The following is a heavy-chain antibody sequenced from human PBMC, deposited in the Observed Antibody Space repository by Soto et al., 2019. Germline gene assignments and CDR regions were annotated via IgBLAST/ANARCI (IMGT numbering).Heavy chain of an antibody. Sequence: EVQLLESGGGLVQPGGSLRLSCAASGFTFNTYAMSWVRQAPGRGLEWVSAISGSGGSTYYADSVKGRFTISRDNSKNTLYLQMNSLRAEDTALYYCAKYGFGIAATATVGFDPWGQGTLVTVSS. CDR3: AKYGFGIAATATVGFDP. J-gene: IGHJ5*02. V-gene: IGHV3-23*01. CDR1: GFTFNTYA. CDR2: ISGSGGST. D-gene: IGHD6-13*01.